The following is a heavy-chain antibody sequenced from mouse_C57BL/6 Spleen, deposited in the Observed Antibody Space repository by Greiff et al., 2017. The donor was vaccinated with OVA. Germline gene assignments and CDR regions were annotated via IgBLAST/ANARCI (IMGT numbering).Heavy chain of an antibody. CDR1: GYTSTDYE. CDR2: IDPETGGT. Sequence: QVQLQQSGAELVRPGATVTLSCKASGYTSTDYEMHWVKQTPVHGLEWIGAIDPETGGTAYNQKFKGKAILTAEKSSSTAYMELRSLTSEDSAVYYCTRYDYLDYWGQGTTLTVSS. V-gene: IGHV1-15*01. J-gene: IGHJ2*01. CDR3: TRYDYLDY. D-gene: IGHD2-3*01.